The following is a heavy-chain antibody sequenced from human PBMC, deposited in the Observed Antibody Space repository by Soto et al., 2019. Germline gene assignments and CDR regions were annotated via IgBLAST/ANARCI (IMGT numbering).Heavy chain of an antibody. CDR1: SGSISSGNW. Sequence: SETLSLTCAVSSGSISSGNWWSWVRQPPGKGLEWIGEIYHSGSTNYNPSLKSRVTISVDKSKNQFSLKLSSVTAADTAVYYCARVGAAAAGPFDYWGQGTLVTVSS. D-gene: IGHD6-13*01. CDR2: IYHSGST. V-gene: IGHV4-4*02. CDR3: ARVGAAAAGPFDY. J-gene: IGHJ4*02.